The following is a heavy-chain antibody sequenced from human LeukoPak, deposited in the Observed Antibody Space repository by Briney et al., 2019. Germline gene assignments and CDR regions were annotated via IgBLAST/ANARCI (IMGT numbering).Heavy chain of an antibody. D-gene: IGHD4-17*01. J-gene: IGHJ3*02. V-gene: IGHV3-66*01. Sequence: QPGGSLRLSCAASGFIVSSNYMSWARQAPGKGLEWVSVIYSGGNTNYADSVKDRFTISRDNSKNTLYLQMNSLRAEDTAVYYCARDYGPNDAFDIWGQGTMVTVSS. CDR3: ARDYGPNDAFDI. CDR1: GFIVSSNY. CDR2: IYSGGNT.